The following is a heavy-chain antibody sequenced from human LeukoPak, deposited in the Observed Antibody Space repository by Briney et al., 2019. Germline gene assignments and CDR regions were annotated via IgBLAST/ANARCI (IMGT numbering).Heavy chain of an antibody. CDR2: ISSSNSYI. CDR1: GFTFSSYS. D-gene: IGHD3-10*01. Sequence: PGGSLRLSCAASGFTFSSYSMNWVRQAPGKGLEWVSSISSSNSYIYYTDSVKGRFTISRDNAKNSLYLQMNSLRAEDTAVYYCASSPLWFGADFDYWGQGTLVTVSS. V-gene: IGHV3-21*01. J-gene: IGHJ4*02. CDR3: ASSPLWFGADFDY.